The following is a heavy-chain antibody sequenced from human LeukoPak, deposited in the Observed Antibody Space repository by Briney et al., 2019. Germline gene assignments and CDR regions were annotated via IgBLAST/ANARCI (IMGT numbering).Heavy chain of an antibody. CDR2: MSGSGDIT. CDR1: GFTFSSYT. J-gene: IGHJ4*02. D-gene: IGHD4-11*01. CDR3: AKDNYVPNC. Sequence: GGSLRLSCATSGFTFSSYTMSWARQAPGKGLEWVSAMSGSGDITYSADSVKGRFTISRDNSKNTLYLQMNSLRAEDTAVYYCAKDNYVPNCWGQGTLVTVSS. V-gene: IGHV3-23*01.